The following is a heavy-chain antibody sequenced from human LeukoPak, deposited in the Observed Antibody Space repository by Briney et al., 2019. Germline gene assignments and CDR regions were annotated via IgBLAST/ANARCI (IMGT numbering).Heavy chain of an antibody. V-gene: IGHV4-39*01. CDR1: GDSITSLTYY. CDR3: AGYSSGWSSGGGY. Sequence: SETLSLTCTVSGDSITSLTYYWGWIRQPPGTGLEWIASIYYSGTTYYSPSLKSRVTISVNRSDNQFSLRLSSVTAADTAVYFCAGYSSGWSSGGGYWGQGTLVTASS. D-gene: IGHD6-19*01. J-gene: IGHJ4*02. CDR2: IYYSGTT.